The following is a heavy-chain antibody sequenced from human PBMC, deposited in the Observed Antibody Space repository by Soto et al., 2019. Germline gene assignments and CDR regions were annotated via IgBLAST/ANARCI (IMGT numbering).Heavy chain of an antibody. D-gene: IGHD2-2*01. CDR1: GGSINSYY. Sequence: PSETLSLTCTVSGGSINSYYWSWIRQPPGKGLEWIGYIYYSGSTYYNPSLKSRVTISVDTSKNQFSLKLSSVTAADTAVYYCATSQDIVLVPAALEYFQHWGQGTLVTVS. CDR2: IYYSGST. V-gene: IGHV4-59*06. CDR3: ATSQDIVLVPAALEYFQH. J-gene: IGHJ1*01.